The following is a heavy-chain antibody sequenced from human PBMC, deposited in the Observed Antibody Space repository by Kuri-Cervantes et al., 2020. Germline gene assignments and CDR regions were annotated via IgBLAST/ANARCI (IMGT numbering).Heavy chain of an antibody. CDR1: GYTFTSYG. CDR2: ISAYNGNT. Sequence: ASVKVSCKASGYTFTSYGISWVRQAPGQGLEWMGWISAYNGNTNYAQKLQGRVTMTTDTSASTAYMELSSLRSEDTAVYYCTRDKRSSWRESSGWYFDYWCQGTLVTVSS. CDR3: TRDKRSSWRESSGWYFDY. D-gene: IGHD6-19*01. J-gene: IGHJ4*02. V-gene: IGHV1-18*01.